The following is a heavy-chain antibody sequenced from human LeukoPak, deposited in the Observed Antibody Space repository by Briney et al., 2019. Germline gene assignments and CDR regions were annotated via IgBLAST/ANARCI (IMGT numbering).Heavy chain of an antibody. CDR2: INPNSGGT. D-gene: IGHD3-22*01. Sequence: VASVKVSCKASGYTFTGYYMHWVRQAPGQGLEWMGWINPNSGGTNYAQKFQGRVTMTRDTSISTAYMELSRLRSDDTAVYYCARSAYYYDSSGYPDFDYWGQGTLVTVSS. CDR3: ARSAYYYDSSGYPDFDY. V-gene: IGHV1-2*02. J-gene: IGHJ4*02. CDR1: GYTFTGYY.